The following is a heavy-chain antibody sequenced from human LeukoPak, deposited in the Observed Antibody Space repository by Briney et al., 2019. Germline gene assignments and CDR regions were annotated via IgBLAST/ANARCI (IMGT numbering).Heavy chain of an antibody. V-gene: IGHV3-48*01. CDR2: ISSSSSTI. CDR3: ARDPPVYYYYGMDV. CDR1: GFTFSSYS. Sequence: GGSLRLSCAASGFTFSSYSMNWVRQAPGKGLEWVSYISSSSSTIYYADSVKGRFTISRDNAKNSLYLQMNSLRAEDTAVYYCARDPPVYYYYGMDVWGQGTTVTVSS. J-gene: IGHJ6*02.